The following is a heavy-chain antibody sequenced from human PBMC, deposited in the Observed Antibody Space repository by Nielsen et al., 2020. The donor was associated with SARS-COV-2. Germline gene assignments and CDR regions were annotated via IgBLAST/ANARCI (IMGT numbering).Heavy chain of an antibody. CDR3: ARGVYSDSSGLFADYFDY. J-gene: IGHJ4*02. CDR1: GFPSGTNH. V-gene: IGHV3-33*01. D-gene: IGHD3-22*01. Sequence: GESLKISCVVSGFPSGTNHMHWVRQPPGKGLEWVAVIWYDGSREYYADSVKGRFTISRDNSKNTLFLQMNSLRAEDTAVYYCARGVYSDSSGLFADYFDYWGQGTLVTVSS. CDR2: IWYDGSRE.